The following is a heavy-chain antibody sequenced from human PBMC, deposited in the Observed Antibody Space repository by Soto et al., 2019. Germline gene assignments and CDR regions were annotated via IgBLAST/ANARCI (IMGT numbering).Heavy chain of an antibody. J-gene: IGHJ6*02. V-gene: IGHV1-8*01. CDR3: ARDCVSISCQAIYYYGMDV. CDR2: LNPNSGNT. CDR1: GYTFTSYD. D-gene: IGHD2-2*01. Sequence: QVQLVQSGAEVKKPGASVKVSCKASGYTFTSYDINWVRQATGQGLEWMGWLNPNSGNTGYAQKFQGRVTMTRNTSISKAYMELSRLKSEDKAMYYCARDCVSISCQAIYYYGMDVWGQGTTVTVSS.